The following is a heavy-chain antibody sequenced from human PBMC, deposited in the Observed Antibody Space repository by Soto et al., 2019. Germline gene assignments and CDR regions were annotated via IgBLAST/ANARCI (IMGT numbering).Heavy chain of an antibody. J-gene: IGHJ5*02. CDR2: ITGRSAVP. V-gene: IGHV3-23*01. CDR1: GLTLRSYA. Sequence: EGQLLQSGGDLVQPGGPLRLSCAGSGLTLRSYAMTWIRQTPEKGLEWVSTITGRSAVPSYADSVNGRFTVSRDNSKKTLYLRMNCLRPDYTAIYYCAKGGPFKGGFYPWGQGTLVAGSA. CDR3: AKGGPFKGGFYP. D-gene: IGHD3-16*01.